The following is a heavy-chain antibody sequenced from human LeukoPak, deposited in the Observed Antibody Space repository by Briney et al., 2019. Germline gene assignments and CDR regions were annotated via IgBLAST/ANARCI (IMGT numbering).Heavy chain of an antibody. CDR3: AIVHGYYDGSGYWVQ. J-gene: IGHJ1*01. D-gene: IGHD3-22*01. CDR2: ITLNADRT. V-gene: IGHV3-23*01. Sequence: GGSLRLSCAASGFTFGSYGMSWVRQAPGKGLEWVSFITLNADRTSYADSVEGRFTISRDNPRNTLYMQMNSRRDEDTALYYCAIVHGYYDGSGYWVQWGQGTLVTVSS. CDR1: GFTFGSYG.